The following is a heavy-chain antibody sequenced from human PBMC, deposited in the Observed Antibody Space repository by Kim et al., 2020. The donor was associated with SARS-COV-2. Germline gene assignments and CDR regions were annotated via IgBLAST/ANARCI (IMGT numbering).Heavy chain of an antibody. CDR1: GGSVSSGSYY. Sequence: SETLSLTCTVSGGSVSSGSYYWSWIRQPPGKGLEWIGYIYYSGSTNYNPSLKSRVTISVDTSKNQFSLKLSSVTAADTAVYYCARGRITIFGVVHSIDYWGQGTLVTVSS. CDR3: ARGRITIFGVVHSIDY. J-gene: IGHJ4*02. D-gene: IGHD3-3*01. CDR2: IYYSGST. V-gene: IGHV4-61*01.